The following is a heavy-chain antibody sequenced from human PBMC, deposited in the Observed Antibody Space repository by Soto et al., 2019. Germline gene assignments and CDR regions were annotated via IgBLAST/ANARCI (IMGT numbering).Heavy chain of an antibody. D-gene: IGHD5-18*01. CDR2: LYNSGST. J-gene: IGHJ4*02. V-gene: IGHV4-61*01. CDR1: GGSVSSGIYY. Sequence: PSETLSLTCTVSGGSVSSGIYYWTWIRQPPGKGLEWIGCLYNSGSTNYNPALKSRATISVDTSKNQFSLRLSSVTAADTAVYYCARDNGYSYGYFDYWGQGTLVTVSS. CDR3: ARDNGYSYGYFDY.